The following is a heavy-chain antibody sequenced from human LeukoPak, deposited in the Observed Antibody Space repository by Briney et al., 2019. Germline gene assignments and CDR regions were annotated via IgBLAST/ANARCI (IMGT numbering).Heavy chain of an antibody. CDR2: ISSSGSTT. Sequence: GGSLRLSCAASEFTFSSYSMNWIRQAPGKGLEWVSYISSSGSTTSYADSVKGRFTISRDNAKNSLYLQMNSLRAEDTAVYYCARDGYGMDVWGQGTTVTVSS. CDR1: EFTFSSYS. J-gene: IGHJ6*02. V-gene: IGHV3-48*01. CDR3: ARDGYGMDV.